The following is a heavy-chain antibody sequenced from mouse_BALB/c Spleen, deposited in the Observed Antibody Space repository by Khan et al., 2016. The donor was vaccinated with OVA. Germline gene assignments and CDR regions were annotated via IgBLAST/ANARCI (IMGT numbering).Heavy chain of an antibody. CDR3: ARGWGGDRFLY. CDR1: GYTFTDFT. CDR2: INTYYGDA. J-gene: IGHJ3*01. V-gene: IGHV1S137*01. Sequence: QIQLVQSGAELVRPGVSVKISCKGSGYTFTDFTMHWVKQSHAMSLEWIGVINTYYGDADYNQKFKGKATMTVDKSSNTAYMDLARLTSEDSAIFYCARGWGGDRFLYWGQGTLVTVSA. D-gene: IGHD1-1*02.